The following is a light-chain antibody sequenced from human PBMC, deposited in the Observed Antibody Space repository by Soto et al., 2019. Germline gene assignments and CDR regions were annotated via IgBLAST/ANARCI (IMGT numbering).Light chain of an antibody. V-gene: IGLV1-40*01. J-gene: IGLJ3*02. CDR3: QSFDSSLGDSV. Sequence: QAVVTQPPSVSGAPGQRVTISCTGSSSNIGANYDVHWYQHLPRIAPKLLIYGNTTRPSGVPDRFSGSKSGASASLAIAGLQAEDEADYYCQSFDSSLGDSVFGGGTKLTVL. CDR1: SSNIGANYD. CDR2: GNT.